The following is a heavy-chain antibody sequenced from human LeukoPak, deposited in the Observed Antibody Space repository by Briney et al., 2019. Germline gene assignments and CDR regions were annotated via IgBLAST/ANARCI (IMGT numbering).Heavy chain of an antibody. CDR1: GGSISSYY. CDR2: IYTSGST. D-gene: IGHD5-18*01. Sequence: SETLSLTCTVSGGSISSYYWSWIRQPAGKGLEWIGRIYTSGSTNYNPSLKSRVTMSVDTSKNQFSLKLSSVTAADTAVYYCARDYVDTAMAYFDYWGQGNLVTVSS. V-gene: IGHV4-4*07. J-gene: IGHJ4*02. CDR3: ARDYVDTAMAYFDY.